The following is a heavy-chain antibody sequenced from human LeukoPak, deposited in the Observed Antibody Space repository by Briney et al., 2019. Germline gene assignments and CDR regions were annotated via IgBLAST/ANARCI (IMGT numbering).Heavy chain of an antibody. V-gene: IGHV4-31*03. D-gene: IGHD3-22*01. Sequence: KPAETLSLTCTVSGVSVSTGGCYWSWIRQHPGLGPEWIGFIYYSGATYYSPSLNRRVTFSVDTSNNSFSLTLSGATAAYTAVYFCARGYDSSGYYGRQYYFDFWGRGALVTVSS. CDR2: IYYSGAT. J-gene: IGHJ4*02. CDR1: GVSVSTGGCY. CDR3: ARGYDSSGYYGRQYYFDF.